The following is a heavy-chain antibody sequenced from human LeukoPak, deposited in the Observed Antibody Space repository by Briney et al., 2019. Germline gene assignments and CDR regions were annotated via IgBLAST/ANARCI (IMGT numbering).Heavy chain of an antibody. CDR3: ARAIVPTYASGWYYFDY. J-gene: IGHJ4*02. CDR1: GFTVSTNY. Sequence: GDSLRLSCAASGFTVSTNYISWVRQAPGKGLEWVSITYSGGSTYYADSVKGRFTISRDNSKNTLYLQVNSLRDDDTAVYYCARAIVPTYASGWYYFDYWGQGSLVTVSS. V-gene: IGHV3-53*01. CDR2: TYSGGST. D-gene: IGHD6-19*01.